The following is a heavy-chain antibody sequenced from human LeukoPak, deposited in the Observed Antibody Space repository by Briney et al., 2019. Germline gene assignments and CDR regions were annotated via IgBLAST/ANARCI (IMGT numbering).Heavy chain of an antibody. CDR2: IYTSGST. V-gene: IGHV4-61*02. CDR3: ARDGSGDTTDAFDI. D-gene: IGHD1-26*01. J-gene: IGHJ3*02. CDR1: GGSISSSSYY. Sequence: SETLSLTCTVSGGSISSSSYYWGWIRQPPGKGLEWIGRIYTSGSTNYNPSLKSRVTISVDTSKNQFSLKLSSVTAADTAVYYCARDGSGDTTDAFDIWGQETMVTVSS.